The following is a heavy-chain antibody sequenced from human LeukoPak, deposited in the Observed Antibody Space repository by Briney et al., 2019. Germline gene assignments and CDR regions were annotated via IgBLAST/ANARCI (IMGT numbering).Heavy chain of an antibody. J-gene: IGHJ4*02. V-gene: IGHV3-74*03. Sequence: PGGSLRLSCAAFGFTFSSFWMHWVRQAPGKGLVWVSRISRDGSDTTYADSVKGRFTISRDNAKNTLYLEMNILRAEDTAVYYCARLSVYEFDYWGQGILVTVSS. CDR3: ARLSVYEFDY. CDR1: GFTFSSFW. D-gene: IGHD5/OR15-5a*01. CDR2: ISRDGSDT.